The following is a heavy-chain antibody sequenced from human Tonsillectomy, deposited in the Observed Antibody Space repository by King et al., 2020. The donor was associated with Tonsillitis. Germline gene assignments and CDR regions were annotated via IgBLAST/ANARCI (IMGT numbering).Heavy chain of an antibody. CDR1: GFTFSSHG. CDR2: ISYDGSNK. CDR3: AKGAAYCTNGVFPAIDV. J-gene: IGHJ6*02. D-gene: IGHD2-8*01. Sequence: HVQLVESGGGVVQPGRSLRLSCAASGFTFSSHGMHWVRRAPGKGLEWVAVISYDGSNKYYGGSVKGRFTISRDNSKTTLYLQMNSLRPEDTAVYYCAKGAAYCTNGVFPAIDVWGQGTAVTVSS. V-gene: IGHV3-30*18.